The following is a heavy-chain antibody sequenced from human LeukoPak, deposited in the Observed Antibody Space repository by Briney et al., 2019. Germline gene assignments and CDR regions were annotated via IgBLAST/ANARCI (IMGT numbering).Heavy chain of an antibody. CDR1: GYTFTAYF. CDR3: ARGTYYDSGTSFSPKKPFDY. J-gene: IGHJ4*02. V-gene: IGHV1-2*02. D-gene: IGHD3-10*01. Sequence: ASLKVSCKASGYTFTAYFMHLVRQAPGQGLEWMDSITPNSGSTNFAQKFQGRVTMTRDTSISTACMELSRLTSDDTAVYYCARGTYYDSGTSFSPKKPFDYWGQGTLVTVSS. CDR2: ITPNSGST.